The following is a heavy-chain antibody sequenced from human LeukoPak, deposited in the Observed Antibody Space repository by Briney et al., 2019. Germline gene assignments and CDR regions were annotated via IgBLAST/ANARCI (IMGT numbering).Heavy chain of an antibody. V-gene: IGHV3-23*01. CDR1: GLTFSNYA. CDR2: IHYSGGST. CDR3: AKGYSSSWSAPDV. J-gene: IGHJ6*04. D-gene: IGHD6-13*01. Sequence: GGSLRLSCVTSGLTFSNYAMTWVRQAPGKGLEWVSSIHYSGGSTYYADSVKGRFTISRDDSKDTLYLQMSSLRAEDTALYYCAKGYSSSWSAPDVWGEGTTVTVSS.